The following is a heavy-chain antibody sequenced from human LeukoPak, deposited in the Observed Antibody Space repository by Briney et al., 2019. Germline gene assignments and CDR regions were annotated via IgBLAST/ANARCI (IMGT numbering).Heavy chain of an antibody. CDR1: GYTFTSYY. J-gene: IGHJ4*02. CDR2: INPSGGST. Sequence: ASVKVSCKASGYTFTSYYMHWVRQAPGQWLEWMGIINPSGGSTSYAQKFQGRVTMTRDTSTSTVYMELSSLRSEDTAVYYCARQWLIRGFHYWGQGTLVTVSS. D-gene: IGHD6-19*01. V-gene: IGHV1-46*01. CDR3: ARQWLIRGFHY.